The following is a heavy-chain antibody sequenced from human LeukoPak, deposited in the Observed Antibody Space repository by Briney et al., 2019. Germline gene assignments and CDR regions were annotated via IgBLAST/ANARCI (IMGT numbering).Heavy chain of an antibody. CDR3: ARHGTVAGPDY. V-gene: IGHV5-51*01. J-gene: IGHJ4*02. CDR1: GYSFSTYW. Sequence: GESLKISCKGSGYSFSTYWIGWVRQMPGKGLEWMGIIHPGDSDTRYNPSFQGQVTISADKSISTAYLQWSSLKASDTAMYYCARHGTVAGPDYWGQGTLVTVSS. CDR2: IHPGDSDT. D-gene: IGHD6-19*01.